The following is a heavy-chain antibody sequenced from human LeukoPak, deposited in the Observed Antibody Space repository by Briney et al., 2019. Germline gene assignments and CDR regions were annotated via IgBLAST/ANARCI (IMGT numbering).Heavy chain of an antibody. J-gene: IGHJ5*02. CDR1: GASVSSASY. Sequence: PSETLSLTCTVSGASVSSASYWSWIRQPPGKGVEWIAHIYNGVNTNYNPSLKSRVTISVDTSKIQFSLRLNSVTAADTAVYYCARSRAFNSGAFDPWGQGSLVTVSS. CDR2: IYNGVNT. V-gene: IGHV4-61*01. D-gene: IGHD1-26*01. CDR3: ARSRAFNSGAFDP.